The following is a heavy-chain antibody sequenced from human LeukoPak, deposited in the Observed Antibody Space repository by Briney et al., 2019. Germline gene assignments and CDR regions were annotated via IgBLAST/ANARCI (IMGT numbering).Heavy chain of an antibody. J-gene: IGHJ6*03. V-gene: IGHV3-30*04. CDR3: AKPGQYYYGSGRNYYYYYYMDV. CDR1: GFTFSSYA. CDR2: ISYDGSNK. Sequence: PGGSLRLSCAASGFTFSSYAMHWVRQAPGKGLEWVAVISYDGSNKYYADSVKGRFTISRDNSKNTLYLQMNSLRAEDTAVYYCAKPGQYYYGSGRNYYYYYYMDVWGKGTTVTISS. D-gene: IGHD3-10*01.